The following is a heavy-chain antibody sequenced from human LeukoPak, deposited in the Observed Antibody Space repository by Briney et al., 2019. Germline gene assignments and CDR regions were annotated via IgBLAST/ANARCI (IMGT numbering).Heavy chain of an antibody. J-gene: IGHJ5*02. CDR2: IIPIFGTA. CDR3: ARSGDIVVVPAATNNWFDP. D-gene: IGHD2-2*01. CDR1: GGTFSSYA. V-gene: IGHV1-69*13. Sequence: ASVKVSCKASGGTFSSYAISWARQAPGQGLEWMGGIIPIFGTANYAQKFQGRVTITADESTSTAYMELSSLRSEDTAVYYCARSGDIVVVPAATNNWFDPWGQGTLVTVSS.